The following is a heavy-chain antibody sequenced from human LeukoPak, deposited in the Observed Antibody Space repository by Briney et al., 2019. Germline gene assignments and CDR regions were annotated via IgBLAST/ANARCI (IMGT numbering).Heavy chain of an antibody. CDR3: ARDRLVGATTVVY. D-gene: IGHD1-26*01. V-gene: IGHV3-21*01. Sequence: GGSLRLSCAASGFTFSSYSMDWVRQAPGKGLEWVSSISSSSSYIYYADSVKGRFTISRDNAKNSLYLQMNSLRAEDTAVYYCARDRLVGATTVVYWGQGTLVTVSS. CDR1: GFTFSSYS. J-gene: IGHJ4*02. CDR2: ISSSSSYI.